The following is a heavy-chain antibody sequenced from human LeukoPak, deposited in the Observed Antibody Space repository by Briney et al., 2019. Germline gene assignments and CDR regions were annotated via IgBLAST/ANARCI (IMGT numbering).Heavy chain of an antibody. Sequence: GGSLRLSCAASGFTFSDYSMNWIRQAPGKGLECISYISNSGTTIYHADSVKGRFTISRDNAKNSLYLQMNSLRAEDTAVYYCARGIRYSSGWYYFDYWGQGTLVTVSS. CDR2: ISNSGTTI. CDR3: ARGIRYSSGWYYFDY. D-gene: IGHD6-19*01. J-gene: IGHJ4*02. V-gene: IGHV3-11*04. CDR1: GFTFSDYS.